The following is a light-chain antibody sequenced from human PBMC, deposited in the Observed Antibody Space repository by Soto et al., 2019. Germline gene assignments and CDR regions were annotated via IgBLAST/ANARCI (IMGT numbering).Light chain of an antibody. V-gene: IGKV3-15*01. CDR3: RQYHNMPQIT. Sequence: IATATSTGTLYVSPGVRATLSCRASQSISGNLDWYQQKPGQAPRLVIYGASARATSIPARFSGSGSGTEFTLTISSLQSPDYAVFYCRQYHNMPQITFGQGTRLEIK. CDR1: QSISGN. J-gene: IGKJ5*01. CDR2: GAS.